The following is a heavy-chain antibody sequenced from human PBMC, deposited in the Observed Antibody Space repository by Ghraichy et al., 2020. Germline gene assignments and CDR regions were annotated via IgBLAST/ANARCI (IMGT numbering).Heavy chain of an antibody. Sequence: GGSLRLSCVASGITFSSFEMNWVRQAPGKGLEWVSYISSSAGTIYDADSVKGRVTTSRDNAKNSLYLQMNSLRAEDTAVYYCAKVVGGGNAAFDFWGQGTMVTVSS. CDR1: GITFSSFE. V-gene: IGHV3-48*03. D-gene: IGHD3-16*01. CDR2: ISSSAGTI. J-gene: IGHJ3*01. CDR3: AKVVGGGNAAFDF.